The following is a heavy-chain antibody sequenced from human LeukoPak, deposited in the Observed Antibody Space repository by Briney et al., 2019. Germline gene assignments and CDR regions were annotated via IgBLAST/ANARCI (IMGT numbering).Heavy chain of an antibody. CDR3: ARAIPSLLWFGELDAFDI. Sequence: GESLKISCKASGYSFTTYWIGWVRQVPGKGLEWVSAIDTAGDTYYPGSVKGRFTISRENAKNSLYLQMNSLRAGDTAVYHCARAIPSLLWFGELDAFDIWGQGTVVTVSS. CDR2: IDTAGDT. V-gene: IGHV3-13*01. CDR1: GYSFTTYW. J-gene: IGHJ3*02. D-gene: IGHD3-10*01.